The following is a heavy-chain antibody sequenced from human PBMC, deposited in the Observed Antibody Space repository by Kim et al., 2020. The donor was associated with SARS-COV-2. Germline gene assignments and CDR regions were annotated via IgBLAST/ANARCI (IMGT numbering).Heavy chain of an antibody. CDR1: GGTFISYA. J-gene: IGHJ4*02. CDR3: ARDRITGTTNFDY. Sequence: SVKVSCKASGGTFISYAISWVRQAPGQGLEWMGWIIPIFGTANYAQKFQGRVTITADESTSTAYMELSSLRSEDTAVYYCARDRITGTTNFDYWGQGTLVTVSS. V-gene: IGHV1-69*13. CDR2: IIPIFGTA. D-gene: IGHD1-20*01.